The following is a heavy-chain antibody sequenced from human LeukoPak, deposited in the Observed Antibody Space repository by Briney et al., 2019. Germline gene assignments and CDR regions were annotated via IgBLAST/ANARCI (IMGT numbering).Heavy chain of an antibody. V-gene: IGHV4-61*02. D-gene: IGHD6-13*01. CDR3: AVSAAALFDP. CDR1: GGSISSGSYY. Sequence: SQTLSLTCTVSGGSISSGSYYWSWIRQPAGKGLEWIGRIYTSGSTNYNPSLKSRVTISVDTSKNQFSLKLNSVIAADTAVYYCAVSAAALFDPWGQGTLVTVSS. J-gene: IGHJ5*02. CDR2: IYTSGST.